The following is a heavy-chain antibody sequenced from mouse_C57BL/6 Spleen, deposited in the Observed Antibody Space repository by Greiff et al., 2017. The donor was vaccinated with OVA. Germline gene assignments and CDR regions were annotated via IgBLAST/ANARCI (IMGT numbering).Heavy chain of an antibody. CDR2: INYDGSST. J-gene: IGHJ1*03. CDR1: GFTFSDYY. D-gene: IGHD1-1*01. V-gene: IGHV5-16*01. CDR3: ARAPYYYGSSWYFDV. Sequence: EVQVVESEGGLVQPGSSMKLSCTASGFTFSDYYMAWVRQVPEKGLEWVANINYDGSSTYYLDSLKSRFIISRDNAKNILYLQMSSLKSEDTATYYCARAPYYYGSSWYFDVWGTGTTVTVSS.